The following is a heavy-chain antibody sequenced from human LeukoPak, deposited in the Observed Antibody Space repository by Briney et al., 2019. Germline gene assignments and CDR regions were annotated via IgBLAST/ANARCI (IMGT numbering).Heavy chain of an antibody. V-gene: IGHV4-59*01. CDR2: LFYSGNT. J-gene: IGHJ1*01. D-gene: IGHD5-12*01. Sequence: SERLSLTCTVSGGSISSYYWSWIRQPPGQGLEWSGYLFYSGNTNSNPSLKSRVTISADTSKNQFSLMLNSVTAADTAVYFCGRVRTGNTGSPEYFEDWGQGTLVTVSS. CDR3: GRVRTGNTGSPEYFED. CDR1: GGSISSYY.